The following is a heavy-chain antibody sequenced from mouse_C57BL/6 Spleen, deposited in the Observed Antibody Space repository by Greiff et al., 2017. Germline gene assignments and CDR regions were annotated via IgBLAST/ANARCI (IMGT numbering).Heavy chain of an antibody. CDR3: ARDQGGPGYFHV. CDR2: ISDGGSYT. V-gene: IGHV5-4*01. Sequence: EVMLVESGGGLVKPGGSLKLSCAASGFTFSSYAMSWVRQTPEKRLEWVATISDGGSYTYYPDNVKGRFTISRDNAKNNLYLQMSHLKSEDTAMYYCARDQGGPGYFHVWGTWTTLTVSS. J-gene: IGHJ1*03. CDR1: GFTFSSYA. D-gene: IGHD1-1*02.